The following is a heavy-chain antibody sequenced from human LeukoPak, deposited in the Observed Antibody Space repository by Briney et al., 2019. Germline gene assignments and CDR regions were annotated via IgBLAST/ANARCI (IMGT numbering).Heavy chain of an antibody. CDR1: RFTLSTYA. Sequence: GGSLRLSCAASRFTLSTYAMSWVRQAPGKGLEWVSVVSGSGGRTYYADSVKGRFTISGDNSKNTLFLQMNSLRAEDTAVYYCAHGAMYQLDYWGQGTLVIVSS. V-gene: IGHV3-23*01. J-gene: IGHJ4*02. CDR3: AHGAMYQLDY. D-gene: IGHD2-2*01. CDR2: VSGSGGRT.